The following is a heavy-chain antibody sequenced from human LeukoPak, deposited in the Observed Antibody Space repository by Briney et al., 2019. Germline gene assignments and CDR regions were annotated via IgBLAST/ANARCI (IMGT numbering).Heavy chain of an antibody. CDR2: INPNSGGT. J-gene: IGHJ3*02. D-gene: IGHD3-22*01. V-gene: IGHV1-2*02. Sequence: ASVKVSCKASGYTFTSYYMHWVRQAPGQGLEWMGWINPNSGGTNYAQKFQGRVTITRDTSISTAYMELSRLRSDDTAVYYCARDRLTYYYDSSGYMLDAFDIWGQGTMVTVSS. CDR3: ARDRLTYYYDSSGYMLDAFDI. CDR1: GYTFTSYY.